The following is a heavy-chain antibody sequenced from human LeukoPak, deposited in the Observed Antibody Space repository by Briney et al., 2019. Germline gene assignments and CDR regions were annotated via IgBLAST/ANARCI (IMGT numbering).Heavy chain of an antibody. CDR3: ARGRIAEIVVVHSFHYGMDV. CDR2: INDYTGNT. V-gene: IGHV4-34*01. J-gene: IGHJ6*02. D-gene: IGHD3-22*01. CDR1: GGSFTDYF. Sequence: PSETLSLTCDVFGGSFTDYFWTWIRQSPGKGLEWIGEINDYTGNTNYNPSLNSRVSISLEKSKNQFSLELRSVTAADTAVYYCARGRIAEIVVVHSFHYGMDVWGQGTTVTVSS.